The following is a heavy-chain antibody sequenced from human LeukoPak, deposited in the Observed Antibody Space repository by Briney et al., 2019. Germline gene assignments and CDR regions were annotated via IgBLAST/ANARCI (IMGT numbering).Heavy chain of an antibody. J-gene: IGHJ5*02. Sequence: GSSVKVSCKASVGTFSSYAISWVRQAPGQGLEWMGRIIPILGIANYAQKFQGRVTITADKSTSTAYMELSSLRSEDTAVYYCARGPYYYGSGSSNWFDPWGQGTLVTVSS. V-gene: IGHV1-69*04. CDR1: VGTFSSYA. CDR2: IIPILGIA. CDR3: ARGPYYYGSGSSNWFDP. D-gene: IGHD3-10*01.